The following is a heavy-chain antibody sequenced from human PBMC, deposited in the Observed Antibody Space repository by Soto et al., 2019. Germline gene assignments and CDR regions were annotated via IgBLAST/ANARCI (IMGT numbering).Heavy chain of an antibody. CDR1: GGTFSSYA. J-gene: IGHJ5*02. V-gene: IGHV1-69*13. Sequence: GALVKVSCKASGGTFSSYAISWVRQAPGQGLEWMGGIIPIFGTANYAQKFQGRVTITADESTSTDYMELSSLRSEDTAVYYCARVVYYYDSSGPNNWFDPWGQGTLVTVSS. CDR2: IIPIFGTA. CDR3: ARVVYYYDSSGPNNWFDP. D-gene: IGHD3-22*01.